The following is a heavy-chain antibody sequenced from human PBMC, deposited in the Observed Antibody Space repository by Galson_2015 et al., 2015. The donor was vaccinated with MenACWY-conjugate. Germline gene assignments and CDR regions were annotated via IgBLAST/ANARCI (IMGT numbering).Heavy chain of an antibody. J-gene: IGHJ2*01. CDR2: IYYSGST. Sequence: IYYSGSTNYNPSLKSRVTISVDTSKNQFSLKLSSVTAADTAVYYCARVEEDDSSGYYSEWYFDLWGRGTLVTVSS. V-gene: IGHV4-59*01. D-gene: IGHD3-22*01. CDR3: ARVEEDDSSGYYSEWYFDL.